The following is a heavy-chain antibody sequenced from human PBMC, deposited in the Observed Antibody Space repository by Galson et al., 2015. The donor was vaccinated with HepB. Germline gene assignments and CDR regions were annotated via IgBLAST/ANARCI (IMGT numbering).Heavy chain of an antibody. D-gene: IGHD6-13*01. V-gene: IGHV3-74*01. CDR1: GFTFSSYW. CDR3: ARTRGAAAGIFDY. J-gene: IGHJ4*02. CDR2: INSDGSYI. Sequence: SLRLSCAASGFTFSSYWMNWVRQVPGKGLVWVSRINSDGSYITYADSVKGRFTISRDKAKNTPYLQMNSPRAEDTALYYCARTRGAAAGIFDYWGQGTLVTVSS.